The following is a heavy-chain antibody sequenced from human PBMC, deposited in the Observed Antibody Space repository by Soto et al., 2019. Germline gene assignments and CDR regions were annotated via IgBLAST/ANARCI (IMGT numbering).Heavy chain of an antibody. Sequence: EVQLLESGGGLVQPGGSLRLSCAASGFTFSSYAMSWVRQAPGKGLEWVSAISGSGGSTYYADSVKGRFTISRDNSKNTLYLQMNSLRAEDTAVYYCAKDFVDYGDLRDGGGWFDPWGQGTLVTVSS. J-gene: IGHJ5*02. D-gene: IGHD4-17*01. CDR2: ISGSGGST. CDR1: GFTFSSYA. V-gene: IGHV3-23*01. CDR3: AKDFVDYGDLRDGGGWFDP.